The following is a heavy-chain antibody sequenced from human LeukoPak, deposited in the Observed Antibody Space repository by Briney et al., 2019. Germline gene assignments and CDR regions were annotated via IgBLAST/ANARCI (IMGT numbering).Heavy chain of an antibody. CDR1: GFTFSSNA. Sequence: GGSLRLSCAASGFTFSSNAMSWVRQAPGKGLEWVSTIRGSGTSTYYADSVKGRFTTSRDNSKNTLYLQMNSLRAEDTAIYYCAKGSAAAGGFDYWGQGSLVTVSS. V-gene: IGHV3-23*01. CDR2: IRGSGTST. D-gene: IGHD6-13*01. J-gene: IGHJ4*02. CDR3: AKGSAAAGGFDY.